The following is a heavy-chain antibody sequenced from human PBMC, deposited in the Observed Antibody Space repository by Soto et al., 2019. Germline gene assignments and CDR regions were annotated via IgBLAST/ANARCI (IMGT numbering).Heavy chain of an antibody. J-gene: IGHJ4*02. Sequence: GGSLRLSCAASGFSFVNYAMNWARQAPGKGLEWVSGLSGSGTSTYYADSVKGRFTISRDNSRDTLFLQMNSLTADDTAVYYCAKATTNGGWFNPFDSWGQGALVTVSS. D-gene: IGHD6-19*01. V-gene: IGHV3-23*01. CDR1: GFSFVNYA. CDR3: AKATTNGGWFNPFDS. CDR2: LSGSGTST.